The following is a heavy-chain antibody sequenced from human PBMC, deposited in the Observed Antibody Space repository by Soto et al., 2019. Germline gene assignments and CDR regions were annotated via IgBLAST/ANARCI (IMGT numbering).Heavy chain of an antibody. CDR2: VYYTGST. D-gene: IGHD6-19*01. CDR1: GGSISGSY. V-gene: IGHV4-59*01. Sequence: SETLSLTCSVSGGSISGSYWNWIRQSPGKGLEWLGYVYYTGSTNYSPSLRSRVSISVDTSKNEFSLRLSSVTAADTAVYFCARSVAVPGAHIDYWGQGTQVTVSS. J-gene: IGHJ4*02. CDR3: ARSVAVPGAHIDY.